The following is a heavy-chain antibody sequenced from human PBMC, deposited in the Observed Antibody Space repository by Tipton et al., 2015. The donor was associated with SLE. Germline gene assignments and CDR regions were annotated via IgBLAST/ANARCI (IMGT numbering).Heavy chain of an antibody. CDR2: IRYDGTSK. Sequence: SLRLSCAASGFTFSTYGVHWVRQSPGKGLEWVSFIRYDGTSKFYADAVKGRFTISRDDSKTTLYLQMNSLRPDDTAVYYCSKLSGGKYSPFDLWGQGALVTVSS. CDR1: GFTFSTYG. V-gene: IGHV3-30*02. J-gene: IGHJ4*02. CDR3: SKLSGGKYSPFDL. D-gene: IGHD1-26*01.